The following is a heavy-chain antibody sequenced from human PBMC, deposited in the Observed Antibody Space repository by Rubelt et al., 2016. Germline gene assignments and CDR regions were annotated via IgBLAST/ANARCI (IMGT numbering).Heavy chain of an antibody. CDR3: ARASSTSYWEGRFDP. J-gene: IGHJ5*02. CDR2: SIPIFGTA. V-gene: IGHV1-69*01. D-gene: IGHD2-2*01. CDR1: GGTFSSYA. Sequence: QVQLVQSGAEVKKPGSSVNVSCKASGGTFSSYAISWVRQAPGQGLAWMGGSIPIFGTANYAQKFQGRVTSTADESTSTADRELSSLRSEDTAGYYCARASSTSYWEGRFDPWGQGTLVTVSS.